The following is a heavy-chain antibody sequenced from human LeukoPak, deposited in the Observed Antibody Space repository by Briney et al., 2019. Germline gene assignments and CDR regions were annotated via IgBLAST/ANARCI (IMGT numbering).Heavy chain of an antibody. CDR2: IKSKAHGGTT. D-gene: IGHD2-2*02. CDR3: TTFSDCTSSICYTNY. J-gene: IGHJ4*02. V-gene: IGHV3-15*01. Sequence: GGSLRLSCVVSGLTFSNVWMSWVRQAPGKGLEWVGRIKSKAHGGTTDYAAPVYGRFTVSRDDSENTLYLQMNSLQTEDTAVYYCTTFSDCTSSICYTNYWGQGTLVTVSS. CDR1: GLTFSNVW.